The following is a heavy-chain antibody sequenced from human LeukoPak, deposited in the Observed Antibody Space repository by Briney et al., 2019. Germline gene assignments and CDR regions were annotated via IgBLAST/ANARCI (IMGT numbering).Heavy chain of an antibody. J-gene: IGHJ4*02. CDR1: GLNFISYA. CDR3: ARDSQELRYFKWFTGGGFLAY. Sequence: GRSLRLSCEVSGLNFISYAMHWVRQAPGKGLEWVALISYDGSEKVYEDSVKGRFTLSRDNAKNTAYLHMDSLRPEDTAVYYCARDSQELRYFKWFTGGGFLAYWGQGSLVTVSS. D-gene: IGHD3-9*01. CDR2: ISYDGSEK. V-gene: IGHV3-30*03.